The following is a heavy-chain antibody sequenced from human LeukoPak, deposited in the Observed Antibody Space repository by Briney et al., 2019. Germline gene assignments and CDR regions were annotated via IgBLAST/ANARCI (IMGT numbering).Heavy chain of an antibody. J-gene: IGHJ4*02. D-gene: IGHD4-11*01. CDR3: ARDHDYGNYGTYEDY. V-gene: IGHV6-1*01. Sequence: SQTLSLTCAISGDSVSRDNVAWNWIRQSPSRGLAWLGRTYYRSKWYNDYAVSVNSRITNNPDTSKNQFSLQLKSVTPEDTAVYYCARDHDYGNYGTYEDYWGQGTLVTVSS. CDR1: GDSVSRDNVA. CDR2: TYYRSKWYN.